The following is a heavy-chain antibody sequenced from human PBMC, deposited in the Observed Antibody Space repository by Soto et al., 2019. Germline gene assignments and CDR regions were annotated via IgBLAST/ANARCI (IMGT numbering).Heavy chain of an antibody. D-gene: IGHD2-15*01. CDR3: ARDQDLVYYYYYYMDV. V-gene: IGHV3-33*01. J-gene: IGHJ6*03. CDR1: GFTFSSYG. Sequence: QVQLVESGGGVVQPGRSLRLSCAASGFTFSSYGMHWVRQAPGKGLEWVAVIWYDGSNKYYADSVKGRFTISRDNSKNPLYLQMNSLIADDTAVYYCARDQDLVYYYYYYMDVWAKGTTVTVSS. CDR2: IWYDGSNK.